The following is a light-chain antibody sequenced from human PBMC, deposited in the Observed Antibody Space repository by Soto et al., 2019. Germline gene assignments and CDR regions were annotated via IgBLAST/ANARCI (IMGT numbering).Light chain of an antibody. V-gene: IGKV1-17*01. CDR2: STS. CDR3: QQYNSYS. Sequence: IQLTQSPSSLSSSVVYIVPIPCRASQGIRNDLGWYQQKPGKAPKVLVYSTSSLQGGVPSRFSGSGSGTEFTLTISSLQPDDFATYYCQQYNSYSFGQGTKVDIK. J-gene: IGKJ1*01. CDR1: QGIRND.